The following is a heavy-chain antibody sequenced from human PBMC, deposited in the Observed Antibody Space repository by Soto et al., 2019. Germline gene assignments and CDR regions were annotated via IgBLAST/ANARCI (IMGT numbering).Heavy chain of an antibody. CDR2: IYPGDSDT. V-gene: IGHV5-51*01. CDR3: ARLDCSGGSCYLSNGDAFDI. CDR1: GYSFTSYW. J-gene: IGHJ3*02. D-gene: IGHD2-15*01. Sequence: GESLKISCKGSGYSFTSYWIGWVRQMPGKGLEWMGIIYPGDSDTRYSPSFQGQVTISADKSISTAYLQWSSLKASDTAMYYCARLDCSGGSCYLSNGDAFDIWGQGTMVTVSS.